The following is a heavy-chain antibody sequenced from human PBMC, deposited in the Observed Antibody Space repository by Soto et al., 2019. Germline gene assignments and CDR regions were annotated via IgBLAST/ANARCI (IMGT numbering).Heavy chain of an antibody. CDR3: ARQAYYFASGTYSHLDY. J-gene: IGHJ4*02. CDR2: IYYSGST. D-gene: IGHD3-10*01. V-gene: IGHV4-39*01. Sequence: SETLSLTCTVSGGSISSSSYYWGWIRQPPGKGLEGIWNIYYSGSTYYNPSLKNRVTISVDTPTHQFSLKLSSVTAADTAAYYCARQAYYFASGTYSHLDYWGQGTLVTVSS. CDR1: GGSISSSSYY.